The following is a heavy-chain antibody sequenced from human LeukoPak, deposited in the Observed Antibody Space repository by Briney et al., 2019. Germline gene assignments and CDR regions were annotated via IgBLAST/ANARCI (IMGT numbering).Heavy chain of an antibody. V-gene: IGHV1-69*13. Sequence: PVKVSCKASGGTISSYAISWVRQAPGQGLEWMGGIIPIFGTANYAQKFQGRVTITADESTSTAYMELSSLRSEDTAVYYCATYVGPHTIYGDYYGMDVWGQGTTVTVSS. J-gene: IGHJ6*02. CDR2: IIPIFGTA. CDR1: GGTISSYA. CDR3: ATYVGPHTIYGDYYGMDV. D-gene: IGHD3-9*01.